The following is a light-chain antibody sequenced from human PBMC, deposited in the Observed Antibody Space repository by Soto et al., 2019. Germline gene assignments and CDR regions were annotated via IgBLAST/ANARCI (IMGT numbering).Light chain of an antibody. J-gene: IGKJ1*01. Sequence: DIKMTQSPSTLPASVGDRVTITCRASQTISSWLAWYQQKPGKAPKLLIYDASALPRGVPSRFSGSGSGTKFTLTIASLQPDDFATYYCLQYETFSGTFGPGTKVDIK. CDR2: DAS. CDR1: QTISSW. V-gene: IGKV1-5*01. CDR3: LQYETFSGT.